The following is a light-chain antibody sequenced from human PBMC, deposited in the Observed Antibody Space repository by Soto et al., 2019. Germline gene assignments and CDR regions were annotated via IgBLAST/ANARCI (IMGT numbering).Light chain of an antibody. Sequence: EILMTQSPVTLSVSPGERATLSCRASQTVNYDVAWYQQKPGQAPRLLIYGASTRATGVPARFSGSGSETELTLTNSSLQSEDFAVYYCQQYHDWPPLTFGGGTKVEI. CDR1: QTVNYD. J-gene: IGKJ4*01. CDR2: GAS. CDR3: QQYHDWPPLT. V-gene: IGKV3-15*01.